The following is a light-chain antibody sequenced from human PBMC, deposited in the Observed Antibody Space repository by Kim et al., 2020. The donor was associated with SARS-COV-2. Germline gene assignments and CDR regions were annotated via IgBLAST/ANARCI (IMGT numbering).Light chain of an antibody. J-gene: IGKJ5*01. CDR1: QGISSY. V-gene: IGKV1-9*01. CDR3: QQLNSYPVT. Sequence: IQLTQSPSSLSASVGDRVTITCRASQGISSYLAWYQQMPGKAPKLLIYAASTLQSGVPSRFSGSGSGTDFTLTISILQPEDFATYYCQQLNSYPVTFGQGTRLEIK. CDR2: AAS.